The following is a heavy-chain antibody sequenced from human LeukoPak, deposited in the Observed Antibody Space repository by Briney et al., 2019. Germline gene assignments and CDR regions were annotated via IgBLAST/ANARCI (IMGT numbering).Heavy chain of an antibody. CDR3: ARDEGYCSSTSCYDYFQH. CDR2: INPNSGGT. D-gene: IGHD2-2*01. CDR1: GYTFTGYY. J-gene: IGHJ1*01. Sequence: ASVKVSCKASGYTFTGYYMHWVRQAPGQGLEWMGWINPNSGGTNYAQKFQGRVTMTRDTSTSTAYMELSRLRSDDTAVYYCARDEGYCSSTSCYDYFQHWGQGTLVTVFS. V-gene: IGHV1-2*02.